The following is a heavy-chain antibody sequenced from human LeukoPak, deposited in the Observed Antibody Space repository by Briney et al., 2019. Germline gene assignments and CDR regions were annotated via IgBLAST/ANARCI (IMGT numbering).Heavy chain of an antibody. V-gene: IGHV1-46*01. D-gene: IGHD4-17*01. CDR1: GYSLTSYF. J-gene: IGHJ2*01. CDR2: INPSGDGT. CDR3: ARTGWVTTAWYFDL. Sequence: RASVKVSCKASGYSLTSYFMHWVRQAPGQGLEWVGVINPSGDGTSYTQKFQGRVTMTRDMSTSTVFMELTSLRSEDTAVYYCARTGWVTTAWYFDLWGRGTLVTVSS.